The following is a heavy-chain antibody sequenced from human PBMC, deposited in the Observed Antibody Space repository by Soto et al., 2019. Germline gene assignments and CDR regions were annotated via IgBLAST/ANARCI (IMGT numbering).Heavy chain of an antibody. CDR2: IWHDGSKE. CDR3: AREPIEVAGQGLLDS. J-gene: IGHJ4*02. Sequence: QLVESGGGVVQPGRSLRLSCAASGFIFSNYAMYWVRQAPGKGLEWVAAIWHDGSKEYYADSVKGRFSISRDNSKNTLYLQMNSLRDEDTAVYYCAREPIEVAGQGLLDSWGQGTLVTVSS. CDR1: GFIFSNYA. V-gene: IGHV3-33*01. D-gene: IGHD6-19*01.